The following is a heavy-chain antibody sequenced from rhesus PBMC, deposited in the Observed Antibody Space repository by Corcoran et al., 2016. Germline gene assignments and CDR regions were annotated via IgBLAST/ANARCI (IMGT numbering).Heavy chain of an antibody. CDR3: ARGQSGYNFWSGYYTGDY. Sequence: QVQLVQSGAEVKKPGASVKLSCKASGYTFSIYAISWVRQAPGQGLEWMGGIIPLVGLTNYAQKFQGRVTITADTSTSTAYMELSSLRSEDTAVYYCARGQSGYNFWSGYYTGDYWGQGVLVTVSS. D-gene: IGHD3-3*01. V-gene: IGHV1-151*01. CDR2: IIPLVGLT. J-gene: IGHJ4*01. CDR1: GYTFSIYA.